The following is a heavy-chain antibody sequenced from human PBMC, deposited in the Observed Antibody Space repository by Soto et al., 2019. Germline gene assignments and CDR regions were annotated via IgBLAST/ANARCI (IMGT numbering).Heavy chain of an antibody. CDR2: IFYAGNT. J-gene: IGHJ5*02. D-gene: IGHD6-13*01. Sequence: SETLSLTCNVSGGSISSSRSYWAWFRQPPGKELEWIANIFYAGNTYYNPSLKSRVTVSVDTSKNQFSLKLDSVTAADTAVYYCARQAAAPGIHLWFDPWGQGTLVTVYS. CDR3: ARQAAAPGIHLWFDP. CDR1: GGSISSSRSY. V-gene: IGHV4-39*01.